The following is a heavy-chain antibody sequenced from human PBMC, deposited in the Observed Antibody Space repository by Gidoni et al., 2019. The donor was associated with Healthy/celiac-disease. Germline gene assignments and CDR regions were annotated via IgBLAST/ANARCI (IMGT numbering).Heavy chain of an antibody. Sequence: LEWVSYISSSSSTIYYADSVKGRFTISRDNAKNSLYLQMNSLRDEDTAVYYCAREPRHSSGYIGPNAFDIWGQGTMVTVSS. J-gene: IGHJ3*02. CDR2: ISSSSSTI. CDR3: AREPRHSSGYIGPNAFDI. D-gene: IGHD3-22*01. V-gene: IGHV3-48*02.